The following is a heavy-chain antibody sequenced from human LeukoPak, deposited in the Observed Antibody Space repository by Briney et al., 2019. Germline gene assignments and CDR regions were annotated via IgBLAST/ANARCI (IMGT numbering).Heavy chain of an antibody. V-gene: IGHV3-23*01. J-gene: IGHJ4*02. CDR1: RFTFSSYA. Sequence: GGSLRLSCAASRFTFSSYAMSWVRQAPGKGLEWVSAISDSGGSTYYADSVKGRFTISRDNSKNTLSLQMSSLRAEDTAVYYCARASGGTCYSGVDYWGQGTLVTVSS. CDR3: ARASGGTCYSGVDY. D-gene: IGHD2-15*01. CDR2: ISDSGGST.